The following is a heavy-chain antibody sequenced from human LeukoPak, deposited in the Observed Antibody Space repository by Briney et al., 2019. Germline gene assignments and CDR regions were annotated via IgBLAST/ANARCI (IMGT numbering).Heavy chain of an antibody. J-gene: IGHJ5*02. CDR3: ATRSTDWFDP. CDR2: INHSGST. Sequence: SETLSLTCAVYGESFNDYYWSWIRQPPGKGLEWIGEINHSGSTNSNPSLKSRVTISVDTSKNQFSLKLTSVTAADTAVYYCATRSTDWFDPWGQGTLVTVSS. D-gene: IGHD2-2*01. CDR1: GESFNDYY. V-gene: IGHV4-34*01.